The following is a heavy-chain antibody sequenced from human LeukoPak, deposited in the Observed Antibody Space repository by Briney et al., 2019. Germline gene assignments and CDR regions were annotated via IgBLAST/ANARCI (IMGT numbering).Heavy chain of an antibody. CDR1: GGSISSSSYY. CDR2: IYYSVST. J-gene: IGHJ3*02. V-gene: IGHV4-39*07. Sequence: PSETLSLTCTVSGGSISSSSYYWGWIRQPPGKGLEWIGSIYYSVSTYYNPSLNSRVTISVDTSKNQFSLKLSSVTAADTAVYYCATTLAGAFDIWGQGTMVTVSS. CDR3: ATTLAGAFDI.